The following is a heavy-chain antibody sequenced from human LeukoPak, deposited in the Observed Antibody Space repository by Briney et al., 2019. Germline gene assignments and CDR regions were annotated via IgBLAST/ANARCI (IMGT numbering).Heavy chain of an antibody. D-gene: IGHD1-26*01. Sequence: PGGSLRLSCAASGFTFSSYWMSWVRQAPGKGLEWVANIKQNGSEKYYVDSVKGRFTISRDNAKNSLYLQMNSLRAEDTAVYYCARAQSGSYYRYYYYYMDVWGKGTTVTVSS. CDR2: IKQNGSEK. J-gene: IGHJ6*03. CDR1: GFTFSSYW. V-gene: IGHV3-7*01. CDR3: ARAQSGSYYRYYYYYMDV.